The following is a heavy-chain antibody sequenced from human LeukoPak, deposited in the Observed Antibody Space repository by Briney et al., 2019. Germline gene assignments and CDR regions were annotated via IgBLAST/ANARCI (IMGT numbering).Heavy chain of an antibody. CDR3: ARAPLRGIQLWSYYYYGMDV. J-gene: IGHJ6*02. Sequence: PSETLSLTCTVSGGSISSGGYYWSWIRQHPGKGLEGIGYIYYSGSTYYNPSLKSRVTISVDTSKNQFSLKLSSVTAADTAVYYCARAPLRGIQLWSYYYYGMDVWGQGTTVTVSS. CDR2: IYYSGST. D-gene: IGHD5-18*01. V-gene: IGHV4-31*03. CDR1: GGSISSGGYY.